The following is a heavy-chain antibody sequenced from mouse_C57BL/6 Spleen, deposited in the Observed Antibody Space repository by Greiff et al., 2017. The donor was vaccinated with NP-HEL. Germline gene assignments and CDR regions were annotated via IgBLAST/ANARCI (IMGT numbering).Heavy chain of an antibody. CDR2: IDPSDSYT. D-gene: IGHD1-1*02. CDR3: ARGTRDYGYLDY. CDR1: GYTFTSYW. V-gene: IGHV1-69*01. Sequence: QVQLKQPGAELVMPGASVKLSCKASGYTFTSYWMHWVKQRPGQGLEWIGEIDPSDSYTNYNQKFKGKSTLTVDKSSSTAYMQLSSLTSEDSAVYYCARGTRDYGYLDYWGQGTTLTVSS. J-gene: IGHJ2*01.